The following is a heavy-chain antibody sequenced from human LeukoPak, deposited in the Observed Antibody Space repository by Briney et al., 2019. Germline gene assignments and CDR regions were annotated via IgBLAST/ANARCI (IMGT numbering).Heavy chain of an antibody. CDR3: ASCSSTSCYAVDY. J-gene: IGHJ4*02. Sequence: GGSLRLSCAASGFTVSSDYMSWVRQAPGKGLEWVSVIYSGGSTYYADSVKGRFTISRDNSKNTLYLQMNSLRAEDTAVYYCASCSSTSCYAVDYWGQGTLVTVSS. CDR1: GFTVSSDY. CDR2: IYSGGST. V-gene: IGHV3-66*01. D-gene: IGHD2-2*01.